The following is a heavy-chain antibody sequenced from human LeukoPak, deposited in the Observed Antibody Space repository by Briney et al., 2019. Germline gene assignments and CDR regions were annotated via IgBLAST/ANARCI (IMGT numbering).Heavy chain of an antibody. CDR1: GFTFSSYA. J-gene: IGHJ6*03. CDR2: ISYDGSNK. Sequence: GGSLRLSCAASGFTFSSYAMHGVRQAPGKGLEWVAVISYDGSNKYYADSVKGRFTISRDNSKNTLYLQMNSLRAEDTAVYYCARAPLYYYYYMDVWGKGTTVTVSS. V-gene: IGHV3-30*04. CDR3: ARAPLYYYYYMDV.